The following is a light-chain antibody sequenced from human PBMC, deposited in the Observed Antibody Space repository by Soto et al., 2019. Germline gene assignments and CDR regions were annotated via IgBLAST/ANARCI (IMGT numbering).Light chain of an antibody. CDR2: WAS. V-gene: IGKV4-1*01. CDR3: QQYYGSPYT. Sequence: DIVMTQSPDSLAVSLGGRATINCKSSQSVLYSSNNKNYLAWYQQKPGQPPKLLLYWASTRASGVPDRFSGSGSGTDFTLTITSLQAENVALYYCQQYYGSPYTFGQGTKLEI. CDR1: QSVLYSSNNKNY. J-gene: IGKJ2*01.